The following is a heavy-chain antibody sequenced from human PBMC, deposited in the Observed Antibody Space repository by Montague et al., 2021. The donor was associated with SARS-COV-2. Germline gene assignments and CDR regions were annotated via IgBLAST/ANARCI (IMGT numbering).Heavy chain of an antibody. CDR2: IYQSGSA. J-gene: IGHJ6*02. CDR1: GGSVSSGNYY. CDR3: ATGARGYGFDF. Sequence: SETLSLTCAVSGGSVSSGNYYWTWIRQPPGKGLEWIGYIYQSGSAXYNPSLKSRVTISLDTSNNQFSLNLSSVTAADTGVYYCATGARGYGFDFWGQGATVTVSS. V-gene: IGHV4-61*01. D-gene: IGHD4/OR15-4a*01.